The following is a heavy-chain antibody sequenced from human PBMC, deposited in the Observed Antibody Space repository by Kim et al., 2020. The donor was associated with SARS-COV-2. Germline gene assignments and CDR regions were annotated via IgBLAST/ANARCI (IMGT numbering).Heavy chain of an antibody. J-gene: IGHJ4*02. CDR3: TRESGNDENYFDN. D-gene: IGHD1-1*01. V-gene: IGHV3-74*01. Sequence: RYVDSVRGQFAVSKDSAKNTVYLQMNSLGAEDTAVYYCTRESGNDENYFDNWGQGTLVTVSP.